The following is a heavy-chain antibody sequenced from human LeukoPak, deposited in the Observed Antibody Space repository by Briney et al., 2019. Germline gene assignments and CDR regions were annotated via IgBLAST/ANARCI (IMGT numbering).Heavy chain of an antibody. CDR2: IYYSGST. CDR3: ARNGLAAAGTFDY. D-gene: IGHD6-13*01. CDR1: GGSISSSSYY. Sequence: PSETLSLTCTVSGGSISSSSYYWGWIRQPPGKGLEWIGSIYYSGSTYYNPSLKSRVTISVDTSKNQFSLKLSSVTAADTAVYYCARNGLAAAGTFDYWGQGTLVTVSS. V-gene: IGHV4-39*07. J-gene: IGHJ4*02.